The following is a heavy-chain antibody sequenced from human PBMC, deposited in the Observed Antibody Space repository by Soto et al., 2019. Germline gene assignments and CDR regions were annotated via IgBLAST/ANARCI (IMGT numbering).Heavy chain of an antibody. CDR3: ARTRFDEKEYSYDCSGYDYFEH. J-gene: IGHJ1*01. CDR1: GYTFTSYG. V-gene: IGHV1-18*04. Sequence: APVQVSCKASGYTFTSYGISWVRQAPGQGLERMGWISAYNGNTNYAQKLQGRVTITTDTSTSTPYMELRRLRSDDTAVYYCARTRFDEKEYSYDCSGYDYFEHWGQGTLVTVFS. CDR2: ISAYNGNT. D-gene: IGHD3-22*01.